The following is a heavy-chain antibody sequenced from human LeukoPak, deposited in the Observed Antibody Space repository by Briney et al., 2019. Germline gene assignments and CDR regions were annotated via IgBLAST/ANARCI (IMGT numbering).Heavy chain of an antibody. J-gene: IGHJ4*02. V-gene: IGHV3-66*01. CDR2: IYSGGST. CDR3: ATESGTYSGTCFDY. Sequence: GGSLRLPCATSGFTVSDSYMSWVRQAPGKGREWVSLIYSGGSTYYADSGKGRFTISRDNSKNPLYLKMNSLRAEDTAVYYCATESGTYSGTCFDYWGQGTLVTAAS. D-gene: IGHD1-26*01. CDR1: GFTVSDSY.